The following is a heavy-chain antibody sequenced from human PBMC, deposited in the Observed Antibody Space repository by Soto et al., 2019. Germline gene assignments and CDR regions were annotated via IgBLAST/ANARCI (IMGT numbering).Heavy chain of an antibody. J-gene: IGHJ4*02. Sequence: LTCTVAGGYISSYYLSWVRKTTGKGLEWVSAISGSGGSTYYADSVKGRFTISRDNSKNTLYLQMNSLRAEDTAVYYCAKENGYSSSWFEFDYWGQGTLVTVSS. CDR2: ISGSGGST. CDR3: AKENGYSSSWFEFDY. CDR1: GGYISSYY. D-gene: IGHD6-13*01. V-gene: IGHV3-23*01.